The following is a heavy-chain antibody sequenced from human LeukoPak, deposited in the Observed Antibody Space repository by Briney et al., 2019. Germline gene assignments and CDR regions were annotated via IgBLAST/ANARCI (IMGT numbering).Heavy chain of an antibody. Sequence: ASMKVSCKASGYTFTGYYMHWERQAPGQGPEWMGWINPNSGGTNYAQKFQGRVTMTRDTSISTAYMELSRLRSDDTAVYYCARAKASRQKMLRITEFDCWGQGTLVTVSS. CDR2: INPNSGGT. D-gene: IGHD3-10*01. CDR3: ARAKASRQKMLRITEFDC. J-gene: IGHJ4*02. CDR1: GYTFTGYY. V-gene: IGHV1-2*02.